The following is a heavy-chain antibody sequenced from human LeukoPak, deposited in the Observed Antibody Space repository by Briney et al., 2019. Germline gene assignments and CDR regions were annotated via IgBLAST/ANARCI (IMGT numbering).Heavy chain of an antibody. V-gene: IGHV1-2*06. Sequence: AXVKVSCKAYGYTFTGYYMHWVGQAPGQGIEWMGRINPNSGGTNYAQKFQGRVTMTRATSISTAYMELSRLRSDDAAVYYCARRVGYDSSGYYYVSTGSLVYWGQGTLVTVSS. J-gene: IGHJ4*02. CDR2: INPNSGGT. CDR1: GYTFTGYY. CDR3: ARRVGYDSSGYYYVSTGSLVY. D-gene: IGHD3-22*01.